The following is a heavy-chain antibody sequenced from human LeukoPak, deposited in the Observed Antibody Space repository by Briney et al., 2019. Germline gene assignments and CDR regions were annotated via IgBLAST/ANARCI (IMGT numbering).Heavy chain of an antibody. Sequence: SETLSLTCTVSGGSISSYYWSWIRQPPGKGLEWIGYIYYSGSTYYNPSLKSRVTISVDTSKNQFSLKLSSVTAADTAVYYCARDLGSRDAFDIWGQGTMVTVSS. J-gene: IGHJ3*02. V-gene: IGHV4-59*12. CDR2: IYYSGST. CDR3: ARDLGSRDAFDI. D-gene: IGHD2-2*01. CDR1: GGSISSYY.